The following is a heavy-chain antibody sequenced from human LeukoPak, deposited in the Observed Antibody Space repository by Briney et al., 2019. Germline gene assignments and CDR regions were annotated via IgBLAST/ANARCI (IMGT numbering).Heavy chain of an antibody. Sequence: ASVKVSCKASGYTFTSYAMNWVRQAPGQGLEWMGWINTNTGNPTYAQGFTGRFVFSLDTSVSTAYLQISSLKAEDTAVYYCAREDIVVVPAAMATYYYYGMDVWGQGTTVTVSS. D-gene: IGHD2-2*01. V-gene: IGHV7-4-1*02. CDR2: INTNTGNP. CDR3: AREDIVVVPAAMATYYYYGMDV. J-gene: IGHJ6*02. CDR1: GYTFTSYA.